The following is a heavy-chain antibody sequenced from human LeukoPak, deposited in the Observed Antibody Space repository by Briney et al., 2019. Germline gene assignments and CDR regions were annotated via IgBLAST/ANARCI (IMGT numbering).Heavy chain of an antibody. D-gene: IGHD3-10*01. CDR1: GFTVSSNY. V-gene: IGHV3-66*02. CDR2: IYSGGST. Sequence: GGSLRLSCAASGFTVSSNYMSWVRQAPGKGLEWVSVIYSGGSTYYADSAKGRFTISRDNSKNTLYLQMNSLRAEDTAVYYCAREWFRKGHAFDIWGQGTMVTVSS. CDR3: AREWFRKGHAFDI. J-gene: IGHJ3*02.